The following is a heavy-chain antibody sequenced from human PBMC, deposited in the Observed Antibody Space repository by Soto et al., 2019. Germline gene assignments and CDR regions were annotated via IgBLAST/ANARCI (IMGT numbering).Heavy chain of an antibody. CDR3: AGDYASGYDN. CDR2: IIPILGIA. CDR1: GCTFSSYT. D-gene: IGHD5-12*01. J-gene: IGHJ4*02. V-gene: IGHV1-69*08. Sequence: QVQLVQSGAEVKKPGSSVKVSCKASGCTFSSYTISWVRQAHGQGLEWMGRIIPILGIANYAQKFQGRVTITADKSTSTAYMELSSLRSEDTAVEYCAGDYASGYDNWGQGTLVTVSS.